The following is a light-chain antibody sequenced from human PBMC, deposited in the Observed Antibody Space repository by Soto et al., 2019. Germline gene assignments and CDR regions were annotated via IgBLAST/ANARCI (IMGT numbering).Light chain of an antibody. V-gene: IGKV3-20*01. CDR2: DAS. Sequence: MLTQSPGTLSLFPGERATLSCRASQSVTSNYLAWYQQRPGQAPRLLIYDASNRATGIPDRFSGSGSATDFTLTISRLEPEDVAVYYCHQCSKPPQTFGGGTKVEIK. J-gene: IGKJ4*01. CDR1: QSVTSNY. CDR3: HQCSKPPQT.